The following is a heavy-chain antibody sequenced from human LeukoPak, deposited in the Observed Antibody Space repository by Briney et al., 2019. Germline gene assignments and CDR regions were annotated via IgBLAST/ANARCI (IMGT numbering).Heavy chain of an antibody. V-gene: IGHV1-46*01. CDR3: ARDGDGQQAAGTNFDY. Sequence: ASVKVSCKASGYTFTSYYMHWVRRAPGQGLEWMGLINPSGGSTSYAQKFQGRVTMTRDTSTSTVYMELSSLRSEDTAVYYCARDGDGQQAAGTNFDYWGQGTLVTVSS. J-gene: IGHJ4*02. D-gene: IGHD6-13*01. CDR2: INPSGGST. CDR1: GYTFTSYY.